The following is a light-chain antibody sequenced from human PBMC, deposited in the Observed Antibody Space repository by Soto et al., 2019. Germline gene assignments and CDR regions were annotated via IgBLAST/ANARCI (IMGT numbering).Light chain of an antibody. Sequence: AIRMTQSPSSFSASTGDRVTITCLASQGISSYLAWYQQKPGKAPKLLIYAASTLQSGVPSRFRGSGSGTDFTLTISCLQSEDFATYYCQQYYSYPLTFGGGIRVDI. CDR3: QQYYSYPLT. CDR2: AAS. CDR1: QGISSY. V-gene: IGKV1-8*01. J-gene: IGKJ4*01.